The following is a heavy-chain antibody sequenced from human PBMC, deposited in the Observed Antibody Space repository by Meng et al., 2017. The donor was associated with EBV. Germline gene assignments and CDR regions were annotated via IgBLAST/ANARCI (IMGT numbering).Heavy chain of an antibody. CDR2: MNPNSGNT. CDR1: GSTLTSYD. V-gene: IGHV1-8*01. D-gene: IGHD2-15*01. CDR3: ARGRGVYCSGGSCYPGWFDP. J-gene: IGHJ5*02. Sequence: QWGQPGAEVKRPGAYGKVSCKASGSTLTSYDINWVRQATGQGLEWMGWMNPNSGNTGYAQKFQGRVTMTRNTSISTAYMELSSLRSEDTAVYYCARGRGVYCSGGSCYPGWFDPWGQGTLVTVSS.